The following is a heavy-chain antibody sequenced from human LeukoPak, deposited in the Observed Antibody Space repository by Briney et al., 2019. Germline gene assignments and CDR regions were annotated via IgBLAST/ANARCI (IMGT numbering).Heavy chain of an antibody. J-gene: IGHJ5*02. Sequence: GGSLRLSCAASGFTFSSYWMHWVRQAPGKGLVWVSRINNDGSSTSYADSVKGRFTISRDNAKNTLYLQMNSLRAEDTAVYYCARPTKEGSSWYWWFDPWDQGTLVTVSS. D-gene: IGHD6-13*01. CDR2: INNDGSST. V-gene: IGHV3-74*01. CDR3: ARPTKEGSSWYWWFDP. CDR1: GFTFSSYW.